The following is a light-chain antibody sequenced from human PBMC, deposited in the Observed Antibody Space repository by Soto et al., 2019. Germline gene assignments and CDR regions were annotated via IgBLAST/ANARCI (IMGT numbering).Light chain of an antibody. CDR2: TAS. J-gene: IGKJ4*01. V-gene: IGKV1-12*01. CDR3: QQANTFPLT. CDR1: QGVTRW. Sequence: DIQLTQSPSSVSASIGDRVTMTCRASQGVTRWLAWYQQKPGRAPKLLIYTASSLQTGVPSRFSASGFGTDFTLTISSLQPEDFATYYWQQANTFPLTFGGGTKVEIK.